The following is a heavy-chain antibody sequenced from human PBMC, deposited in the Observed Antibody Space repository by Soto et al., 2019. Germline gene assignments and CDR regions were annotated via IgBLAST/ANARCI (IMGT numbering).Heavy chain of an antibody. CDR3: ASTLRYFDWPIDY. CDR1: GGSISSSSYY. Sequence: SETLSLTCTVSGGSISSSSYYWGWIRQPPGKGLEWIGSIYYSGSTYYNPSLKSRVTISVDTSKNQFSLKLSSVTAADTAVYYCASTLRYFDWPIDYWGQGTLVTVSS. CDR2: IYYSGST. V-gene: IGHV4-39*01. J-gene: IGHJ4*02. D-gene: IGHD3-9*01.